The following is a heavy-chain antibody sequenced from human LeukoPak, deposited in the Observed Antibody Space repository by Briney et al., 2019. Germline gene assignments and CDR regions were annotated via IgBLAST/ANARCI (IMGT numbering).Heavy chain of an antibody. CDR2: ISSSGSTI. CDR3: ARSVVVPAASYYYYYGMDV. CDR1: GFTFSDYY. J-gene: IGHJ6*02. D-gene: IGHD2-2*01. V-gene: IGHV3-11*01. Sequence: GGSLRLSCAASGFTFSDYYMSWIRQAPGKGLEWVSYISSSGSTIYYADSVKGRFTISRDNAKNSLYLQMNSLRAEDTAVYYCARSVVVPAASYYYYYGMDVWGQGTTVTVSS.